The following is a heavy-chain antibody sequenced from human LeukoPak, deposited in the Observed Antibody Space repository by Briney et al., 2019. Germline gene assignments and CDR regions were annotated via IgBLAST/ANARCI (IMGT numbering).Heavy chain of an antibody. D-gene: IGHD2-2*01. J-gene: IGHJ6*03. Sequence: SVKVSCKASGGTFSSYAISWVRQAPGQGLEWMGGIIPIFGTANYAQKLQGRVTMTTDTSTSTAYMELRSLRSDDTAVYYCASGAEVVPAARGYYYYYMDVWGKGTTVTVSS. CDR3: ASGAEVVPAARGYYYYYMDV. V-gene: IGHV1-69*05. CDR1: GGTFSSYA. CDR2: IIPIFGTA.